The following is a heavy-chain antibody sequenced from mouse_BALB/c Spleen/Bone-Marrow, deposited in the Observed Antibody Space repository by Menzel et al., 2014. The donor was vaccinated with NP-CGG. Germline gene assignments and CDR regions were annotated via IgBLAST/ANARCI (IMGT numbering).Heavy chain of an antibody. CDR3: AKTARDYGMDY. V-gene: IGHV2-3*01. D-gene: IGHD3-2*01. CDR1: GFSLTSYG. J-gene: IGHJ4*01. Sequence: VKLVESGPGLVAPSQSLSITCTVSGFSLTSYGVSWVRQPPGKGLEWLGVIWGDGSTNYHSALISRLSISKDISKSQVFLKLNSLQTDDSATYYCAKTARDYGMDYWGQGTSVTVSS. CDR2: IWGDGST.